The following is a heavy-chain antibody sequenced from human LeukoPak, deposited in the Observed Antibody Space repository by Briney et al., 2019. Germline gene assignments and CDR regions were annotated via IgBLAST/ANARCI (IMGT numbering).Heavy chain of an antibody. J-gene: IGHJ4*02. V-gene: IGHV3-21*01. CDR3: ARDGWAVGAKIDY. CDR2: ISSSSSYI. Sequence: PGGSLRLSCAASGFTFSRFSMNWVRQAPGKGLEWVSSISSSSSYIYYADSVKGRFTISRDNAKNSLYLQMNSLRAEDTAVYYCARDGWAVGAKIDYWGQGTLVTVSS. CDR1: GFTFSRFS. D-gene: IGHD1-26*01.